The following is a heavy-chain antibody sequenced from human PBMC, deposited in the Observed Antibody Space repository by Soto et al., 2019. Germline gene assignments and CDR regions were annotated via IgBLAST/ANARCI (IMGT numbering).Heavy chain of an antibody. J-gene: IGHJ4*02. V-gene: IGHV3-11*01. CDR1: GFIFSDYY. CDR3: ARDHGGGGLALEY. CDR2: ISNSGRIT. D-gene: IGHD3-16*01. Sequence: GGSLRLSCTASGFIFSDYYMSWIRQAPGKGLEWVSDISNSGRITHHADSVEGRFTISRDNAKDSLYLQMNSLRPEDSAIYYCARDHGGGGLALEYWGQGTLVTVSS.